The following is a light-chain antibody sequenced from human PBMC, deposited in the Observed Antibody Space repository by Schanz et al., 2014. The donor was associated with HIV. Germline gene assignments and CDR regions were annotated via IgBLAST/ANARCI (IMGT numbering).Light chain of an antibody. Sequence: QSALTQPASVSGSPGQSITISCTGTSSDVGSYNLVSWYQQHPGKAPKLIIFEDTKRPSGVPDRFSGSKSGNTASLTISGLQAEDEADYYCGSCSTTNTCTFGGGTKLTVL. CDR1: SSDVGSYNL. J-gene: IGLJ3*02. CDR2: EDT. V-gene: IGLV2-14*02. CDR3: GSCSTTNTCT.